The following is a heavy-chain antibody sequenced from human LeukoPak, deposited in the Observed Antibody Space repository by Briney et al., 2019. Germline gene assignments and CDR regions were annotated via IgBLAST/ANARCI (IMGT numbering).Heavy chain of an antibody. J-gene: IGHJ5*02. V-gene: IGHV4-34*01. CDR1: GGSFSGYY. Sequence: SETLSLTCAVYGGSFSGYYWSWIRQPPGKGLEWIGEINHSGSTNYNPSLKSRVTISVDTSKNQFSLKLSSVTAADTAVYYCARDQPRGWFDPWGQGTLVTVSS. CDR2: INHSGST. D-gene: IGHD7-27*01. CDR3: ARDQPRGWFDP.